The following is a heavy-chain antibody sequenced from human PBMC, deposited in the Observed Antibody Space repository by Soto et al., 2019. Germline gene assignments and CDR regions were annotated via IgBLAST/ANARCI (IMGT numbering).Heavy chain of an antibody. J-gene: IGHJ4*02. D-gene: IGHD1-26*01. CDR3: ASDRFRGTYYLRGVTYFFEE. Sequence: PGGSLRLSCVTYGLTFTDYWMGWVRQAPGKGLEWVANIKQDESEKNYLDSVKGRFTISRDNAKNSLYLQMNSLRAEDTAVYYCASDRFRGTYYLRGVTYFFEEWGQGAPVTVS. CDR1: GLTFTDYW. CDR2: IKQDESEK. V-gene: IGHV3-7*03.